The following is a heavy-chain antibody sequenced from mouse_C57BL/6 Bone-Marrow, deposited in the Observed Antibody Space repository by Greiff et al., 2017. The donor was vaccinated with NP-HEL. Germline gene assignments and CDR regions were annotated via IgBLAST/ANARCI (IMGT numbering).Heavy chain of an antibody. D-gene: IGHD2-5*01. J-gene: IGHJ2*01. CDR2: IYPSDSET. CDR1: GYTFTSYW. V-gene: IGHV1-61*01. CDR3: ARRRYSNSDY. Sequence: QVQLQQPGAELVRPGSSVKLSCKASGYTFTSYWMDWVKQRPGQGLEWIGNIYPSDSETHYNQKFKDKATLTVDKSSSTAYMQLSSLTSEDSAVYYCARRRYSNSDYWGQGTTLTVSS.